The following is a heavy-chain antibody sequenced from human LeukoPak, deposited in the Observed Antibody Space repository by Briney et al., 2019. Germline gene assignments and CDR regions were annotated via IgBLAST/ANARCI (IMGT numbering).Heavy chain of an antibody. Sequence: ASVKVSCKASGYTFTSYYMHWVRQAPGQGLEWMGIINPSGGSTSYAQKFQGRVTMTRDTSTSTVYMELSSLRSEDTAVCYCARGTVVVVAASDLEFDYWGQGTLATVSS. J-gene: IGHJ4*02. V-gene: IGHV1-46*01. CDR1: GYTFTSYY. D-gene: IGHD2-15*01. CDR2: INPSGGST. CDR3: ARGTVVVVAASDLEFDY.